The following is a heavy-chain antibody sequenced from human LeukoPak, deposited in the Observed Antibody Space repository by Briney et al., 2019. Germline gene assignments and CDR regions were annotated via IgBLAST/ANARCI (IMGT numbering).Heavy chain of an antibody. CDR2: IWCDGSNK. CDR1: GFTFSSYG. Sequence: GRSLRLSCAASGFTFSSYGMHWVRQAPGKGLEWVAVIWCDGSNKYYADSVKGRFTISRDNSKNTLYLQMNSLRAEDTAVYYCAREATTYYYGSGDAFDIWGQGTMVTVSS. D-gene: IGHD3-10*01. J-gene: IGHJ3*02. CDR3: AREATTYYYGSGDAFDI. V-gene: IGHV3-33*01.